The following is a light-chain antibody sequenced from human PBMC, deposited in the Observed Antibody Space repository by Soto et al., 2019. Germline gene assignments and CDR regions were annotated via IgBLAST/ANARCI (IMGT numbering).Light chain of an antibody. CDR1: SSDVGGYNY. J-gene: IGLJ3*02. CDR2: EVN. V-gene: IGLV2-8*01. CDR3: CSYAGRNDLV. Sequence: QSALTQPPSASGSPGQSVTISCTGTSSDVGGYNYVSWYQQHPGKAPKLIIYEVNERPSGVPDRFSGSKSGNTASLTVSGLQGEDEGDYYCCSYAGRNDLVFGGGTKLTVL.